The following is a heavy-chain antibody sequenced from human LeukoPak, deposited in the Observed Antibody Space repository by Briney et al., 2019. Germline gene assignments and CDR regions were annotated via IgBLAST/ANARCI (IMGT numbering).Heavy chain of an antibody. CDR2: IYYSGST. CDR1: GGSINSYY. Sequence: KASETLSLTCTVSGGSINSYYWSWIRQPPGKGLEWIGYIYYSGSTNYNPSLKSRVTISRVTSKNQFSLKLRSVTAADTAVYYCTSGGMVSGDYWGHGTLVTVSS. V-gene: IGHV4-59*01. J-gene: IGHJ4*01. CDR3: TSGGMVSGDY. D-gene: IGHD2-8*01.